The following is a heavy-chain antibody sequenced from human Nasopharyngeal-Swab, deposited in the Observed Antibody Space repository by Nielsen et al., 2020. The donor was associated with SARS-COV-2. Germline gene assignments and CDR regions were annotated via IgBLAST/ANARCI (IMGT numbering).Heavy chain of an antibody. CDR2: IYYSGST. D-gene: IGHD7-27*01. V-gene: IGHV4-31*03. Sequence: SETLSLPCTVSGGSISSGGYYWSWIRQHPGKGLEWIGYIYYSGSTYYNPSLKSRVTISVDTSKNQFSLKLSSVTAADTAVYYCARDSLTGDFFDYWGQGTLVTVSS. J-gene: IGHJ4*02. CDR3: ARDSLTGDFFDY. CDR1: GGSISSGGYY.